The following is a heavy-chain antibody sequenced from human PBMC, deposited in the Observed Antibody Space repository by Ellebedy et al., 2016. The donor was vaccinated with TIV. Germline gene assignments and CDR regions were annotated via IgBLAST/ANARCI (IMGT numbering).Heavy chain of an antibody. CDR3: ARLKGIKANGQFDY. V-gene: IGHV4-59*01. J-gene: IGHJ4*02. CDR2: IYYSGST. Sequence: MPGGSLRLSCTVSGGSISSYYWSWIRQPPGKGLEWIGYIYYSGSTNYNPSLKSRVTISVDTSKNQFSLKLSSVTAADTAVYYCARLKGIKANGQFDYWGQGTLVTVSS. CDR1: GGSISSYY. D-gene: IGHD1-1*01.